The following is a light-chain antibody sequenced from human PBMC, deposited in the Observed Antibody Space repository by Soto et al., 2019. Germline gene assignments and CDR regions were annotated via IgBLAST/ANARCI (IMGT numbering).Light chain of an antibody. V-gene: IGLV3-25*03. J-gene: IGLJ1*01. CDR2: KDS. CDR1: ALPSQY. CDR3: QSADSSGTHV. Sequence: SYELTQPPSVSVSPGQTARITCSGDALPSQYAYWYQQRPGQAPMLVIYKDSERPSGIPERFSGSTSGTTVTLTISGVQAEDEADYYCQSADSSGTHVFGTGTKLTVL.